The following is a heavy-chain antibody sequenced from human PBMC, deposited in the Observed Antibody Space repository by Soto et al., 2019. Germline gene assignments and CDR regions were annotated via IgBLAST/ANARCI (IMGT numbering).Heavy chain of an antibody. CDR2: ISHDGSTK. Sequence: QVQLVESGGGVVQPGTSLRLSCAASGFTFSSYGMHWVRQAPGKGLAWVAVISHDGSTKYYADSVKGRFTISRDNSKNPLSLQMNSLRVEDPHVYYCANQIQTAHWGKGTLVIVSS. D-gene: IGHD5-18*01. CDR3: ANQIQTAH. V-gene: IGHV3-30*18. J-gene: IGHJ4*02. CDR1: GFTFSSYG.